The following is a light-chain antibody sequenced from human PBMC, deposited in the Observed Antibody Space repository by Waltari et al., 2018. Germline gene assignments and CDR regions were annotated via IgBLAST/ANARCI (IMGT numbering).Light chain of an antibody. J-gene: IGLJ2*01. V-gene: IGLV1-47*01. CDR2: RNN. Sequence: QSVQTQPPSASGTPGQRVTISCSGSSSNIGSNYVYWYQQLPGTAPKLLIYRNNHRPSGVPDRFSGSKSGTSASLAISGLRSEDEADYYCAAWDDSLRGPVFGGGTKLTVL. CDR1: SSNIGSNY. CDR3: AAWDDSLRGPV.